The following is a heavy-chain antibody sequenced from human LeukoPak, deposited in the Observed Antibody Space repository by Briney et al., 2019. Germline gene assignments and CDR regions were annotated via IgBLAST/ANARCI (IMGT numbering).Heavy chain of an antibody. V-gene: IGHV7-4-1*02. CDR2: IYTNTGNP. Sequence: ASVKVSCKASGYTFTNFGINWVRQAPGQGLEWLGWIYTNTGNPSYVQGFAGRFVFSLDTSVSTAYLQISSLKAEDTAVYYCARVGYDILTGYYTPPTPNYYYMDVWGKGATVTVSS. CDR3: ARVGYDILTGYYTPPTPNYYYMDV. J-gene: IGHJ6*03. D-gene: IGHD3-9*01. CDR1: GYTFTNFG.